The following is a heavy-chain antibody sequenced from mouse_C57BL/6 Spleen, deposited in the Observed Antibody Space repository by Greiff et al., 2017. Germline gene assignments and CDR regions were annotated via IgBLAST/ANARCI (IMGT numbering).Heavy chain of an antibody. Sequence: VQLQESGPGLVAPSQSLSITCTVSGFSLTSYAVSWVRQPPGKGLEWLGVIWGDGSTNSHSAPISRLDISKDNSKSQVCIKLNSLQTEDTATYYCAKRPPSRVYFDYWGQGTTLTVSS. J-gene: IGHJ2*01. V-gene: IGHV2-3*01. CDR1: GFSLTSYA. CDR3: AKRPPSRVYFDY. CDR2: IWGDGST.